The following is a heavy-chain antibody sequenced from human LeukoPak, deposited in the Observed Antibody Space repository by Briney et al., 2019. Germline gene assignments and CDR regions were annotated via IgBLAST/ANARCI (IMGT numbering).Heavy chain of an antibody. J-gene: IGHJ3*02. CDR2: ISAYNGNT. Sequence: ASVKVSCKASGYTFTSYGISWVRQAPGRGLEWMGWISAYNGNTNYAQKLQGRVTMTTDTSTSTAYMELRSLRSDDTAVYYCARGGYCSSTSCYTIAFDIWGQGTMVTVSS. D-gene: IGHD2-2*02. CDR1: GYTFTSYG. CDR3: ARGGYCSSTSCYTIAFDI. V-gene: IGHV1-18*01.